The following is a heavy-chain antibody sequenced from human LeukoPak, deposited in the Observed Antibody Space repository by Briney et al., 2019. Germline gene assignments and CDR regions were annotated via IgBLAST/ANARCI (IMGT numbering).Heavy chain of an antibody. D-gene: IGHD3-10*01. CDR1: GVSISSSGYY. CDR2: VYYTGST. Sequence: SETLSLTCTVSGVSISSSGYYWGWIRQPPGKGLEWVGSVYYTGSTFYNPSLKSRVTTSVDTSKNHFSLNLSSVTAADTAVYYCARHRGRYYDSGSYYYFDYWGQGTLVTVSS. CDR3: ARHRGRYYDSGSYYYFDY. V-gene: IGHV4-39*02. J-gene: IGHJ4*02.